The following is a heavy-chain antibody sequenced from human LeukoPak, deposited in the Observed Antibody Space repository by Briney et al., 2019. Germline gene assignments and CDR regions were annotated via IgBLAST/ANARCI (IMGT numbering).Heavy chain of an antibody. Sequence: GESLKISCKGPGYSFTSYWISWVRQMPGKGLEWMGRIDPSDSYTNYSPSFQGHVTISADKSISTAYLQWSSLKASDTAMYYCATHNYGDYVAVFDPWGQGTLVTVSS. D-gene: IGHD4-17*01. CDR3: ATHNYGDYVAVFDP. CDR1: GYSFTSYW. J-gene: IGHJ5*02. V-gene: IGHV5-10-1*01. CDR2: IDPSDSYT.